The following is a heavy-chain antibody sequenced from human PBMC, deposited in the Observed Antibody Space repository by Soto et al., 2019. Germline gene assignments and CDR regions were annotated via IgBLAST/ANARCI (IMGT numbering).Heavy chain of an antibody. CDR2: ISYDGSNK. CDR3: ARTGLLHGMDV. CDR1: GFIFSSYA. Sequence: QVQLVESGGGVVQPGRSLRLSCAASGFIFSSYAMHCVRQAPGKGLEWVAVISYDGSNKYYADSVKGRFTISRDNSKNSLYLQMNSLRAEYTAVYYCARTGLLHGMDVWGQGTTVTVSS. D-gene: IGHD2-15*01. V-gene: IGHV3-30-3*01. J-gene: IGHJ6*02.